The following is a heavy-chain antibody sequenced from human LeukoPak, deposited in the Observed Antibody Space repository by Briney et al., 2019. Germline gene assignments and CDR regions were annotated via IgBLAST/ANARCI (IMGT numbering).Heavy chain of an antibody. CDR2: VYYSGST. CDR1: GGSINGYY. D-gene: IGHD6-19*01. CDR3: ARDASAWSGWFDP. Sequence: PSETLSLTCTISGGSINGYYWSWIRQPPGQGLEWIGYVYYSGSTNYNPSLKSRVTISVDASKNRFSLKLTSVTAADTAVYFCARDASAWSGWFDPWGQGTLVTVSS. V-gene: IGHV4-59*01. J-gene: IGHJ5*02.